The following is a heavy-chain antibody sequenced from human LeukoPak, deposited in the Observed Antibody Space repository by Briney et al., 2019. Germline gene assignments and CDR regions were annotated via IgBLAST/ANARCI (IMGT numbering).Heavy chain of an antibody. Sequence: GGSLRLSCAASGFTFSSYSMNWVRQAPGKGLEWVSYISSSSSTIYYADSVKGRFTISRDNAKNSLYLQMNSLRAEDTAVYYCARDGGGSRKKAYGFDIWGQGTMVTVSS. CDR2: ISSSSSTI. CDR3: ARDGGGSRKKAYGFDI. CDR1: GFTFSSYS. D-gene: IGHD2-15*01. J-gene: IGHJ3*02. V-gene: IGHV3-48*04.